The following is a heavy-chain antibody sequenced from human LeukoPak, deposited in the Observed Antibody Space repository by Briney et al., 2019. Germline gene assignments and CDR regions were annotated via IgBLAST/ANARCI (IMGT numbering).Heavy chain of an antibody. V-gene: IGHV3-9*01. J-gene: IGHJ4*02. CDR3: ATSDDILTGYYMN. CDR1: GFTFDDCA. D-gene: IGHD3-9*01. CDR2: ISWNSGSI. Sequence: PGRSLRLSCAASGFTFDDCAMHWVRQAPGKGLEWVSGISWNSGSIGYADSVKGRFTISRDNAKNSLYLQMNSLRAEDTALYYCATSDDILTGYYMNWGQGTLVTVSS.